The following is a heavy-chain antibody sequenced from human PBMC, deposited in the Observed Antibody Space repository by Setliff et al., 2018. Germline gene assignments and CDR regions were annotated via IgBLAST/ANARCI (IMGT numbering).Heavy chain of an antibody. V-gene: IGHV4-31*03. CDR3: ARSGYYSIDAFDI. J-gene: IGHJ3*02. Sequence: SEPLSLTCTVSGGSISGGGYYWSWIRQHPRKGLEWIGYIYYSGSTNYTPSLKSRVTLSVDTSRNHFSLKLNSVTAADTAVYYCARSGYYSIDAFDIWGQGTMVTVSS. CDR2: IYYSGST. D-gene: IGHD3-22*01. CDR1: GGSISGGGYY.